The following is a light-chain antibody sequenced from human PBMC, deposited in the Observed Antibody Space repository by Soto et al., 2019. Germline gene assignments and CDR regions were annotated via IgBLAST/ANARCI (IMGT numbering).Light chain of an antibody. Sequence: EIVMTQSPGTLSVSPGERATLSCRASQSVSSKLAWYQQKPGQAPRLLIYGASTRATGIPARFSGSGSETEFTLTISSLQSEDFAFYYCQQYNNWPLTFGGGTQVEIK. CDR3: QQYNNWPLT. CDR2: GAS. V-gene: IGKV3-15*01. J-gene: IGKJ4*01. CDR1: QSVSSK.